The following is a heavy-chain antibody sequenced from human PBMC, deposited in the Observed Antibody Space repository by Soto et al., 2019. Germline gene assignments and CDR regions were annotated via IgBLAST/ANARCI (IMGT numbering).Heavy chain of an antibody. D-gene: IGHD3-22*01. J-gene: IGHJ6*02. CDR3: AAGPPYYYDSSGYSPGYYGMDV. CDR2: IVVGSGNT. V-gene: IGHV1-58*01. Sequence: QMQLVQSGPEVKKPGTSVKVSCKASGFTFTRSAVQWVRQARGQRLEWIGWIVVGSGNTNYAQKFQERVTITRDMSTSTAYMELSSLRSEDTAVYYCAAGPPYYYDSSGYSPGYYGMDVWGQGTTVTVSS. CDR1: GFTFTRSA.